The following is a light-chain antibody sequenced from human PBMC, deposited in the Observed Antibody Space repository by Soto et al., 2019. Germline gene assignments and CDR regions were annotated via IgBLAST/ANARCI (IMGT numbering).Light chain of an antibody. CDR1: KFDIGRYDY. Sequence: QSALTQPASVSGSPGQTITISCAGTKFDIGRYDYVSWYRQHPGEAPKLIIFEVNNRPSGVSNRFSGSKSGNTASLTIFGVRTEDEADYYCQTFDSGNRWLFGGGTKLTVL. CDR3: QTFDSGNRWL. V-gene: IGLV2-14*01. CDR2: EVN. J-gene: IGLJ2*01.